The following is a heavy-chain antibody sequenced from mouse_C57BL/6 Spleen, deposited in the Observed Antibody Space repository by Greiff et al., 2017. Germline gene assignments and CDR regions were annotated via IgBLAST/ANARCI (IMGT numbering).Heavy chain of an antibody. CDR3: ARDWGTGSSYGFDY. Sequence: EVQRVESGGGLVKPGGSLKLSCAASGFTFSDYGMHWVRQAPEKGLEWVAYISSGSSTIYYADTVKGRFTISRDNAKNTLFLQMTSLRSEDTAMYYFARDWGTGSSYGFDYWGQGTTLTVSS. J-gene: IGHJ2*01. CDR2: ISSGSSTI. CDR1: GFTFSDYG. D-gene: IGHD1-1*01. V-gene: IGHV5-17*01.